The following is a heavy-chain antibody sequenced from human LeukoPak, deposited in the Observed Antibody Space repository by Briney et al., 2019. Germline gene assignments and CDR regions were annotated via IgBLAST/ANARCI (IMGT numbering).Heavy chain of an antibody. V-gene: IGHV3-13*01. CDR2: IGTAGDT. CDR1: GFTFSNYD. D-gene: IGHD4-17*01. CDR3: ARGPATVTASYYYHGMDV. J-gene: IGHJ6*02. Sequence: GSLILSCAASGFTFSNYDMHWVRQATGKGLEWVSAIGTAGDTYYPGSVKGRFTISRENAKNSLYLQMNSLRAGDTAVYYCARGPATVTASYYYHGMDVWGQGTTVTVSS.